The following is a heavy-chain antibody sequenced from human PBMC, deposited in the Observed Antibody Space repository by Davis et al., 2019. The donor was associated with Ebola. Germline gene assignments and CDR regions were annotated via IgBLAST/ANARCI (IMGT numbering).Heavy chain of an antibody. CDR3: ATVSTMTGSAFDF. Sequence: GESLKISCAASGFTFSSYAMSWVRQAPGKGLEWVSYIGTRDTTIYYAESAKGRFTISRDNAKNSVFLQMNNLRSDDTALYYCATVSTMTGSAFDFWGQGTMVTVSS. V-gene: IGHV3-48*04. J-gene: IGHJ3*01. D-gene: IGHD3-10*01. CDR2: IGTRDTTI. CDR1: GFTFSSYA.